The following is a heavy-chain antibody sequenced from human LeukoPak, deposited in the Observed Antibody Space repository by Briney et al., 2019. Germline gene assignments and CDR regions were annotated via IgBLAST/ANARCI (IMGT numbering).Heavy chain of an antibody. V-gene: IGHV3-30*18. D-gene: IGHD3-22*01. CDR2: ISYDGSNK. J-gene: IGHJ4*02. CDR3: AKEHQSSGYYYFDY. CDR1: GFTFSSYG. Sequence: GGSLRLSCAASGFTFSSYGMHWVRQAPGKGLEWVAVISYDGSNKYYADSVKGRFTISRDNSKNTLYLQMNSLRAEDTAVYYCAKEHQSSGYYYFDYWGQGTLVTVSS.